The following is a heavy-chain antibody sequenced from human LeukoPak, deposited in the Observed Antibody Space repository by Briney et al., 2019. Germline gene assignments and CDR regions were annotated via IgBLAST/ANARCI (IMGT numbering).Heavy chain of an antibody. J-gene: IGHJ4*02. CDR1: GGTFSSYA. CDR2: MNPNSGNT. CDR3: ARILLLGELSHYYIDH. Sequence: ASVKVSCKASGGTFSSYAISWVRQATGQGLEWMGWMNPNSGNTGYAQKFQGRVTMTRNASINTTYMELSSLRSEDTAVYYCARILLLGELSHYYIDHWGQGTLVTVSS. D-gene: IGHD3-16*02. V-gene: IGHV1-8*02.